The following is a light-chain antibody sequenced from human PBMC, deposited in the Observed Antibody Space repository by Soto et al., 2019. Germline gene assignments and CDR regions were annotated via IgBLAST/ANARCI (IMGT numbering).Light chain of an antibody. Sequence: EIVLTQSPGTLSLSPGERAVLSCRASQSVNNNYLAWYQRKPGRAPRLLIYGASSRATGIRDRFIGSGSGTDFTLTITRLEQEDFAVYFCQQYGSSPPTFGQGTKVEFK. CDR3: QQYGSSPPT. CDR2: GAS. J-gene: IGKJ1*01. V-gene: IGKV3-20*01. CDR1: QSVNNNY.